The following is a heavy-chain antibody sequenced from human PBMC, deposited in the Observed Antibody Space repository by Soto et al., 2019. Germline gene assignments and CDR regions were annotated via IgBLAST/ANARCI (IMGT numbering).Heavy chain of an antibody. CDR1: GFTFSSYG. J-gene: IGHJ5*02. CDR3: AKPRSSFPGPPFDP. V-gene: IGHV3-30*18. D-gene: IGHD3-10*01. Sequence: QVKLVESGGGVVQPGRSLRLSCAASGFTFSSYGMHWVRQAPGKGLEWVAVISPDGSNKDYADSVKGRFTISRDNSKNTLYLQMNSLRVEGTAVYFCAKPRSSFPGPPFDPWGHGTLVTVSS. CDR2: ISPDGSNK.